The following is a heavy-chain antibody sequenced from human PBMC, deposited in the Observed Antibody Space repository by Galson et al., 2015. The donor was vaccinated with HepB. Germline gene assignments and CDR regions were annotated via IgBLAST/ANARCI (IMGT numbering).Heavy chain of an antibody. CDR2: INAGNGNT. Sequence: SVKVSCKASGYTFTSYAMHWVRQAPGQRLEWMGWINAGNGNTKYSQKFQGRVTITRDTSASTAYMELSSLRSEDTAVYYCAKGYCSSTSCPFDYWGQGTLVTVSS. D-gene: IGHD2-2*01. CDR3: AKGYCSSTSCPFDY. CDR1: GYTFTSYA. J-gene: IGHJ4*02. V-gene: IGHV1-3*01.